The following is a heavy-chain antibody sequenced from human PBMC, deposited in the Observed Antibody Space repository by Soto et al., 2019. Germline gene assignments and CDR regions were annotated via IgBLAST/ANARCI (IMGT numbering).Heavy chain of an antibody. CDR2: ISGSGDRT. D-gene: IGHD1-26*01. CDR3: ASGRGRYFYYGMDV. J-gene: IGHJ6*02. Sequence: GFPRLSCAASGFTFSSYAITWVRQAPGKGLEWVSVISGSGDRTYYADSVKGRFTISRDNSKNTLYLQMNSLRAEDTAVYYCASGRGRYFYYGMDVWGQGTTVTVSS. V-gene: IGHV3-23*01. CDR1: GFTFSSYA.